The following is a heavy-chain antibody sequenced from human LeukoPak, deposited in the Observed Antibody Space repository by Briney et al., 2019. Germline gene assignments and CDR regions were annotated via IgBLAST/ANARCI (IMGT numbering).Heavy chain of an antibody. D-gene: IGHD3-3*01. CDR3: ARVSGYSEGMDH. CDR1: GGSISSSNW. V-gene: IGHV4-4*02. CDR2: IYHSGSS. J-gene: IGHJ4*02. Sequence: SETLSLTCAVSGGSISSSNWWTWVRQPPGKGLEWIGEIYHSGSSNYNPSLKSRVTISVDKSKNQFSLKVTSVTAADTAVYYCARVSGYSEGMDHWGQGTLVTVSS.